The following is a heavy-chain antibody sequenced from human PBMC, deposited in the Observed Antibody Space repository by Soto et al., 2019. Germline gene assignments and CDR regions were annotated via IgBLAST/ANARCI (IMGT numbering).Heavy chain of an antibody. J-gene: IGHJ4*02. Sequence: QVQLVQSGAEVKKPGSSVKVSCKAPGGSFSSYAINWVRQAPGQGLEWMGGIIPMSATRTYAQKFQDRVTITADESTTTAYMELSRLQSEDTAVYYCARPIRYYAVWRDYPPFDYWGQGTLVTVSS. D-gene: IGHD3-3*01. CDR2: IIPMSATR. V-gene: IGHV1-69*01. CDR1: GGSFSSYA. CDR3: ARPIRYYAVWRDYPPFDY.